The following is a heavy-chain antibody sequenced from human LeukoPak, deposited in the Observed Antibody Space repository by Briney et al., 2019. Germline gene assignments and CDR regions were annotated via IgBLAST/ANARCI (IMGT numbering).Heavy chain of an antibody. D-gene: IGHD2-21*02. CDR1: GFTFSSYA. V-gene: IGHV3-23*01. CDR3: AKEGYCGGDCYREFDY. Sequence: GGSLRLSCAASGFTFSSYAMSWVRQAPGKGLEWVSGISGSGGSTYYADSVKGRFNISRDNSKNTLYLQMNSLRAEDTAVYYCAKEGYCGGDCYREFDYWGQGTLVTVSS. CDR2: ISGSGGST. J-gene: IGHJ4*02.